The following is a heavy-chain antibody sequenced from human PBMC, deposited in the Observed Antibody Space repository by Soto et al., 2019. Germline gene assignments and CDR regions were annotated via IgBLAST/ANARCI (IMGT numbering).Heavy chain of an antibody. D-gene: IGHD6-6*01. V-gene: IGHV3-30*03. J-gene: IGHJ4*02. CDR1: GFTFSSYG. Sequence: GGSLRLSCAASGFTFSSYGMHWVRQAPGKGLEWVAVISYDGSNKYYADSVKGRFTISRDNSKNTLYLQMNSLRAEDTAVYYCASSSAARRYFDYWGQGTLVTVSS. CDR3: ASSSAARRYFDY. CDR2: ISYDGSNK.